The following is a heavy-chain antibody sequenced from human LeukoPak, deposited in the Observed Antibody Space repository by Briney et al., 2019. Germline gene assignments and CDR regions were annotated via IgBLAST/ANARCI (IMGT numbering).Heavy chain of an antibody. D-gene: IGHD5-18*01. CDR1: GFTLSSYA. J-gene: IGHJ4*02. CDR2: ISGSGGYT. Sequence: GGSLRLSCAASGFTLSSYAVSWVRQAPGKGLEWVSGISGSGGYTYYADSVKGRFTISRDNSKNTLCLQMNSLRAEDTAVYYCAKVSSAMGHFDYWGQGTLVTVSS. V-gene: IGHV3-23*01. CDR3: AKVSSAMGHFDY.